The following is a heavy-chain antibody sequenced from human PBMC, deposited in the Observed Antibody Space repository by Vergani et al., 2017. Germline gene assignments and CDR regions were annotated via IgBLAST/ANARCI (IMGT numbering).Heavy chain of an antibody. D-gene: IGHD3-22*01. CDR1: GFTFSSYA. V-gene: IGHV3-23*01. CDR3: ARVLTYYYDSSGSPG. Sequence: EVYLLESGGGLVQPGGSLRLSCAASGFTFSSYAMSWVRQAPGKGLEWVSVTSDSGGSTYYADSVKGRFTISRDNSKNTLYLQMNSLRAEDTAVYYCARVLTYYYDSSGSPGWGQGTLVTVSS. CDR2: TSDSGGST. J-gene: IGHJ4*02.